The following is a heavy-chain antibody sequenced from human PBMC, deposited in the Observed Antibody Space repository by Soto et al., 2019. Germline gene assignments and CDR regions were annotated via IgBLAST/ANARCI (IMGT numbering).Heavy chain of an antibody. Sequence: GASVKVSCXAPGNTVPNYAIHWVRLAPGQGLEWMGWINPNSGNTGYAQKFQGRVTLTRNTSIITAYMELSSLRSEDTAVYYCARPRSGSYYYGMDVWGQGTAVTVSS. CDR2: INPNSGNT. D-gene: IGHD3-3*01. V-gene: IGHV1-8*02. J-gene: IGHJ6*02. CDR3: ARPRSGSYYYGMDV. CDR1: GNTVPNYA.